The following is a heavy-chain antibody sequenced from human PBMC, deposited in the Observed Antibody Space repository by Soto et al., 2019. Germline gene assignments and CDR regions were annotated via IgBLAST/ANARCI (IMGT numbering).Heavy chain of an antibody. CDR1: GYTFTSYA. V-gene: IGHV1-3*01. CDR3: ASLWLDNDAFDI. J-gene: IGHJ3*02. Sequence: ASVKVSCKASGYTFTSYAMHCVRQAPGQRLEWMGWINAGNGNTKYSQKFQGRVTITRDTSASTAYMELSSLRSEDTAVYYCASLWLDNDAFDIWGQGTMVTVSS. D-gene: IGHD6-19*01. CDR2: INAGNGNT.